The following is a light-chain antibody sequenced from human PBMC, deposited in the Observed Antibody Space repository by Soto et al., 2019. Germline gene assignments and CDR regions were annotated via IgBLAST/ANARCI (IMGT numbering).Light chain of an antibody. CDR3: QQYNNSPN. V-gene: IGKV3-15*01. J-gene: IGKJ4*01. Sequence: EIVMTQSPATLSVSPGERATLSCRASQSVSSNLAWYQQKPGQAPRLLIYGASTRATGIPARFSGSGSGTDFTPIISRQQSEVFAVYYCQQYNNSPNFGGGTKVEIK. CDR1: QSVSSN. CDR2: GAS.